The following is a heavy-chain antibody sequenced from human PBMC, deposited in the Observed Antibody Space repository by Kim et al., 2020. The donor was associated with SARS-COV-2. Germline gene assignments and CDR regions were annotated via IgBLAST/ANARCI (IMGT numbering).Heavy chain of an antibody. J-gene: IGHJ6*02. V-gene: IGHV4-61*01. CDR1: GGSVSSGSYY. CDR2: IYYSGST. CDR3: ARDRYSSSWYGYYYGMDV. D-gene: IGHD6-13*01. Sequence: SETLSLTCTVSGGSVSSGSYYWSWIRQPPGKGLEWIGYIYYSGSTNYNPSLKSRVTISVDTSKNQFSLKLSSVTAADTAVYYCARDRYSSSWYGYYYGMDVWGQGTTVTVSS.